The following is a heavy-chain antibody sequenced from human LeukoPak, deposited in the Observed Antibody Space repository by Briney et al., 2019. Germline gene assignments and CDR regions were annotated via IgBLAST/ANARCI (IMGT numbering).Heavy chain of an antibody. V-gene: IGHV4-39*01. CDR3: ARQVSDYYYYYMDV. J-gene: IGHJ6*03. CDR2: IYYSGST. D-gene: IGHD5/OR15-5a*01. Sequence: SETLSLTCSVSGGSVSSSHYYWGWIRQPPGEGLQWLGNIYYSGSTYYNPSLESRVTISLDTSKNYFSLKLGSVTAADTAVYYCARQVSDYYYYYMDVWGKGTAVTVSS. CDR1: GGSVSSSHYY.